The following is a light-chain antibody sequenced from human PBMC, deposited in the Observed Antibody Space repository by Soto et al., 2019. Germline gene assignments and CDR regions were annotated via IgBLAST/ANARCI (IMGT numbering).Light chain of an antibody. CDR2: DAS. CDR3: QQYGSAPFT. Sequence: EIVLTQSPGTLSLSPGETATLSCRASQSVRSNYLAWYQQKPGQAPRLLIYDASSRATGIPDRFSGSGSDTDFTLTISRLEPEDFAVYYCQQYGSAPFTFGPGTKVDIK. CDR1: QSVRSNY. J-gene: IGKJ3*01. V-gene: IGKV3-20*01.